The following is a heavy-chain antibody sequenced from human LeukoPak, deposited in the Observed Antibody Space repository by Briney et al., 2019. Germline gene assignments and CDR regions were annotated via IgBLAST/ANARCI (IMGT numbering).Heavy chain of an antibody. J-gene: IGHJ6*03. Sequence: SVKVSCKTSGGTFTSYGISWVRQAPGQGLEWMGGIIAILSTTSYAQKFQGRVTITADKSTSTAYMELSGLRSEDTAVYYCARNYCTNSVCLQNYYYYMDVWGKGTTVTVSS. CDR1: GGTFTSYG. V-gene: IGHV1-69*06. CDR3: ARNYCTNSVCLQNYYYYMDV. CDR2: IIAILSTT. D-gene: IGHD2-8*01.